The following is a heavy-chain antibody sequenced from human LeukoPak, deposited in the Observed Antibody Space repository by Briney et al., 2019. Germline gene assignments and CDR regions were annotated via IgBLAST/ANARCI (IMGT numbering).Heavy chain of an antibody. Sequence: ASVKVSCKASGYTFTNYYMHWVRQVPGQGLEWMGVINPGDGTTSYAQKFQGRVTMTRDTSTSTVYMELSSLRSDDTAVYYCARWWDDGSGYSYYYGMDVWGQGTTVTVSS. CDR2: INPGDGTT. V-gene: IGHV1-46*01. CDR1: GYTFTNYY. D-gene: IGHD3-22*01. J-gene: IGHJ6*02. CDR3: ARWWDDGSGYSYYYGMDV.